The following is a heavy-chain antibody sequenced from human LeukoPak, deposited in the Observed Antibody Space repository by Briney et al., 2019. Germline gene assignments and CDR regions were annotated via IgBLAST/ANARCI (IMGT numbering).Heavy chain of an antibody. J-gene: IGHJ6*03. CDR3: ARGPGYSYYYYMDV. Sequence: GGSLRLSCAASGFTFSNYWMHWVRQAPGKELVWVSRINSDGSSTNYADSVKGRFTISRDNAKNALYLQMNSLRAEDTAVYYCARGPGYSYYYYMDVWAKGTTVTVSS. V-gene: IGHV3-74*01. CDR1: GFTFSNYW. CDR2: INSDGSST.